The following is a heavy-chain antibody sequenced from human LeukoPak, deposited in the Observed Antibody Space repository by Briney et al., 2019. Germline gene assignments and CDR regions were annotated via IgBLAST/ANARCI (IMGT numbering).Heavy chain of an antibody. Sequence: GGSLRLSCAASAVTFDDDGMNWVRQAPGKGLEWVSGISWNSGSIGYADSVKGRFTISRDNAKNSLYLQMNSLRAEDTALYYCAKDYTAMVRGPDYWGQGTLVTVSS. CDR1: AVTFDDDG. V-gene: IGHV3-9*01. J-gene: IGHJ4*02. CDR3: AKDYTAMVRGPDY. CDR2: ISWNSGSI. D-gene: IGHD5-18*01.